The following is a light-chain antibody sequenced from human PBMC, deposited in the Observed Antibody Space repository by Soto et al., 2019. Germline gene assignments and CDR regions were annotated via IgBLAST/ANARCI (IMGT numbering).Light chain of an antibody. CDR3: QKYNNWPIT. CDR2: GAS. Sequence: EIVLTQSPATLSVSPGERAALSCRASQSVSNNLAWYQQKPGQPPRLLIFGASTRATGIPARFSGSGSEAEFALTISTLQSEDFAVYYCQKYNNWPITCGKGKRREIK. J-gene: IGKJ5*01. CDR1: QSVSNN. V-gene: IGKV3D-15*01.